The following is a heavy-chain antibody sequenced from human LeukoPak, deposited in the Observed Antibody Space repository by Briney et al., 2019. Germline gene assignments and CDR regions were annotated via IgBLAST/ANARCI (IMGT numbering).Heavy chain of an antibody. Sequence: GGSLRPSCAASGFTFSGSAMHWVRQASGKGLEWVGRIRSKANSYATAYAASVKGRFTISRDDSKNTAYLQMNSLKTEDTAVYYCTSTYDFWSGYYTGYWGQGTLVTVSS. J-gene: IGHJ4*02. CDR1: GFTFSGSA. D-gene: IGHD3-3*01. CDR2: IRSKANSYAT. V-gene: IGHV3-73*01. CDR3: TSTYDFWSGYYTGY.